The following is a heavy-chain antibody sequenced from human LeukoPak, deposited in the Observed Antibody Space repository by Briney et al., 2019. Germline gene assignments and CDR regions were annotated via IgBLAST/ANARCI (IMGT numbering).Heavy chain of an antibody. Sequence: GGSLRLSCAASGFTFNGYWMSWVRQAPGKGLEWVANIKQDGSEKYYVDSVRGRVTISRDNAENSLYLQMNTLRAEDTAVYYCARVGMISYSFDYWGQGTLVTVSS. CDR3: ARVGMISYSFDY. V-gene: IGHV3-7*01. CDR1: GFTFNGYW. J-gene: IGHJ4*02. CDR2: IKQDGSEK. D-gene: IGHD2-21*01.